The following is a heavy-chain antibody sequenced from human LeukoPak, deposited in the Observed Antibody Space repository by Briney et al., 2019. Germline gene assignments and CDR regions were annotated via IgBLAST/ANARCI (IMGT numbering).Heavy chain of an antibody. CDR3: TRDQTPYY. V-gene: IGHV3-49*04. CDR2: IRSNLYGGTP. J-gene: IGHJ4*02. CDR1: GFTFGDYA. Sequence: GRSLRLSCTASGFTFGDYAMTGVRQAPGKGLEWVGFIRSNLYGGTPEYAASVKGRFTISRDDSNSIAYLEMDSLKTDDTAVYYCTRDQTPYYWGQGTLVTVSS.